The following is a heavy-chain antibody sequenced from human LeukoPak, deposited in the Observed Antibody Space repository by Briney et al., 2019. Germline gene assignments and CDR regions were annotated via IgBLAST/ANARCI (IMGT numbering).Heavy chain of an antibody. D-gene: IGHD6-13*01. CDR1: GYNFGDYA. CDR3: TRGTPFTSSSCFDY. CDR2: IRSKTYGGTT. J-gene: IGHJ4*02. Sequence: GGSLRLSCTGSGYNFGDYAMSWVRQAPGKGLEWVGFIRSKTYGGTTQYAASVQGRFTLSRDEFKSTAYLQMNSLKTEDTAVYYCTRGTPFTSSSCFDYWGQGTLVTVSS. V-gene: IGHV3-49*04.